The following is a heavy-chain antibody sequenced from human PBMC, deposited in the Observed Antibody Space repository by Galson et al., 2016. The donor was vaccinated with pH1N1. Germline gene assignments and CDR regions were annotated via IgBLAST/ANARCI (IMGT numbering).Heavy chain of an antibody. CDR1: GDAISSGVYY. Sequence: TLSLTCAVSGDAISSGVYYWSWIRQHPGKGLEWIGDISHSGSTYHNPSLKSRLTLSVDTSNNQFSLKLNSVTAADTAVYYCSRAYREKLGTECRDSHSMDVWGQGTTVTVSS. CDR3: SRAYREKLGTECRDSHSMDV. V-gene: IGHV4-31*11. D-gene: IGHD7-27*01. J-gene: IGHJ6*02. CDR2: ISHSGST.